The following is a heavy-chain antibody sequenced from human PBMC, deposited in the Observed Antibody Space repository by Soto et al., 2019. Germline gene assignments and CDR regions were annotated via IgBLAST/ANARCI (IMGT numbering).Heavy chain of an antibody. D-gene: IGHD1-26*01. CDR3: ARSTWGYAFDI. CDR1: GGYINSHY. J-gene: IGHJ3*02. V-gene: IGHV4-59*08. CDR2: IYYNGNT. Sequence: QVQLQESGPGLVKPSETLSLTCTVSGGYINSHYWTWIRQPPGKGLEWIGYIYYNGNTDYNPSLKSQVTILTDKSKSYFSLRLTSLTAADTAVYYCARSTWGYAFDIWGQGAVVTVSS.